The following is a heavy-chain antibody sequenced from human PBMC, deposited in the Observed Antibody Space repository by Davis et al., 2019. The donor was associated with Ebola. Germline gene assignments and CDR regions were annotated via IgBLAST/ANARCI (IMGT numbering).Heavy chain of an antibody. D-gene: IGHD4-17*01. V-gene: IGHV3-33*01. CDR1: GFTFSSYG. J-gene: IGHJ6*02. CDR2: IWYDGSNK. CDR3: AREGRYGDPKAYYYYYYGMDV. Sequence: SLMISCASSGFTFSSYGMPWLRQAQVKGLEWVAVIWYDGSNKYYADSVKGRFTISRHNSKNTLYLQMNSLRADDTAVYYCAREGRYGDPKAYYYYYYGMDVWGQGTTVTVSS.